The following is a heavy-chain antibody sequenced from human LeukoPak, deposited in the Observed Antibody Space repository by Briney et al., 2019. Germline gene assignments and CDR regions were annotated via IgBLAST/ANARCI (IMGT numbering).Heavy chain of an antibody. CDR2: ISTSSSTI. D-gene: IGHD3-3*01. J-gene: IGHJ3*02. CDR1: GFTFSNYS. CDR3: ARSLRNAFDI. Sequence: GGSLRLSCAASGFTFSNYSMNWVRQAPGKGLEWVSSISTSSSTIYYADSVKGRFTISTDNANNSLYLQMNSLRAEDTAVYYCARSLRNAFDIWGQGTMVTVSS. V-gene: IGHV3-48*01.